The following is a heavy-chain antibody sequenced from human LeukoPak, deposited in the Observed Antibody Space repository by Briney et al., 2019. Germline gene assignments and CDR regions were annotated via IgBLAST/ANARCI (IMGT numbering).Heavy chain of an antibody. CDR3: ARAGIGSSSGKRFDY. V-gene: IGHV4-59*01. CDR1: GGSISSYY. CDR2: IYYSGST. J-gene: IGHJ4*02. D-gene: IGHD6-6*01. Sequence: SETLSLTCTVSGGSISSYYRSWIRQPPGKGLEWIGYIYYSGSTNYNPSLKSRVTISVDTSKNQFSLKLSSVTAADTAVYYCARAGIGSSSGKRFDYWGQGTLVTVSS.